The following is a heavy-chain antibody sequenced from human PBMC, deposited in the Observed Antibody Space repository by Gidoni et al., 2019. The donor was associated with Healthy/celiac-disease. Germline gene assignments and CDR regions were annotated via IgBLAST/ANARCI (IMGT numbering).Heavy chain of an antibody. CDR2: ISWNSGSI. V-gene: IGHV3-9*01. CDR1: GFTFDDYA. Sequence: EVQLVESGGVLVQPGRSLRLSCAASGFTFDDYAMHWVRQAQGKCLEWVSGISWNSGSIGYADSVKGRFTISRDNAKNSLYLQMNSLRAEDTALYYCAKDMYYYDSSGYSDAFDIWGQGTMVTVSS. CDR3: AKDMYYYDSSGYSDAFDI. D-gene: IGHD3-22*01. J-gene: IGHJ3*02.